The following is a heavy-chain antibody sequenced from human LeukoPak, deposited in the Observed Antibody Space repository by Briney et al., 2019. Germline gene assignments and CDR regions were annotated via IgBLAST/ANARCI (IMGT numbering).Heavy chain of an antibody. D-gene: IGHD2-21*02. V-gene: IGHV4-34*01. CDR3: AGTGDNPYNWFDP. CDR1: GGSFSGYY. CDR2: INHSGSS. Sequence: PSETLSLTCAVYGGSFSGYYWSWIRQPPGKGLEWIGEINHSGSSNYNPSLKSRVTISVDTSKNQFSLKLSSVTAADTAVYYCAGTGDNPYNWFDPWGQGTLVTVSS. J-gene: IGHJ5*02.